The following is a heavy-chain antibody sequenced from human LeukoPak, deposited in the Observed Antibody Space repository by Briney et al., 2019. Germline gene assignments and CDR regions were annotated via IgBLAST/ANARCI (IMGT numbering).Heavy chain of an antibody. V-gene: IGHV3-7*01. CDR3: ARLFGGVTTFDY. Sequence: PGGSLRLSCAASGFTFGNFWMSWVRQAPGRGLQWVASMKGDGSHIYYVDSVKGRFTISRDNARNSLYLQMNSLRAEDTAVYYCARLFGGVTTFDYWGQGALVNVSS. CDR1: GFTFGNFW. D-gene: IGHD2-8*02. CDR2: MKGDGSHI. J-gene: IGHJ4*02.